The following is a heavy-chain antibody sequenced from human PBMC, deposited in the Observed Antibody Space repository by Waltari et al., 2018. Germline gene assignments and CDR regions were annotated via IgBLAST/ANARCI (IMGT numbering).Heavy chain of an antibody. V-gene: IGHV3-33*01. D-gene: IGHD6-13*01. CDR3: ARKFSTSWFVDY. J-gene: IGHJ4*02. CDR2: IWYDGSNQ. CDR1: GFTFSDYG. Sequence: QVQLVESGGGMVQPGRSLRLSCAASGFTFSDYGMHWVRQAPGKGLEWVAVIWYDGSNQHYGDSVQGRFTISRDDSKNTLYLQMNSLGVEDTAVYYCARKFSTSWFVDYWGQGTLVTVSS.